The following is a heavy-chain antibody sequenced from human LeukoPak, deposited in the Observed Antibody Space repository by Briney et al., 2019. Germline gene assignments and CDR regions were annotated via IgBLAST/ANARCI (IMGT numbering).Heavy chain of an antibody. Sequence: SETLSLTCSVSGGSISSSRSYWGWIRQTPGKGLEWVGSIYYNRDTYYNPSFKSRVSMSVDTAKNQISLILTSVTAADTAVYYCSREGYSCPNWFDTWGQGTQVTVSS. J-gene: IGHJ5*02. CDR3: SREGYSCPNWFDT. CDR1: GGSISSSRSY. D-gene: IGHD4-11*01. CDR2: IYYNRDT. V-gene: IGHV4-39*07.